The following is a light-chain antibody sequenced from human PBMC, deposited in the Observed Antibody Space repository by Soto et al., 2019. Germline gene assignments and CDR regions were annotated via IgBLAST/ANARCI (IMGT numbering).Light chain of an antibody. J-gene: IGKJ5*01. CDR3: QQYNDGPIT. CDR2: GAS. Sequence: EIVMTQSPDTLSVSPGERATLSCRASQSVSGNLAWFQQKPGQAPRLLISGASTRATGVPARFSASGSGTDFTLTISSLQSEDFVVYYCQQYNDGPITFGQGTRLEI. V-gene: IGKV3-15*01. CDR1: QSVSGN.